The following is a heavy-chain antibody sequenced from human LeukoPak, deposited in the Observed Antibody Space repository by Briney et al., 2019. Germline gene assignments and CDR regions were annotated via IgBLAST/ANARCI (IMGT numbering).Heavy chain of an antibody. CDR2: INAGNGNT. CDR1: GYTFTSYA. D-gene: IGHD2-15*01. V-gene: IGHV1-3*01. CDR3: ARDLEDGVFDY. J-gene: IGHJ4*02. Sequence: ASVKVSCKASGYTFTSYAMHWVRQAPGQRLEWMGWINAGNGNTKYSQKFQGRVTITRDTSASTAYMELSSLRSEDRAVYYCARDLEDGVFDYWGQGTLVTVSS.